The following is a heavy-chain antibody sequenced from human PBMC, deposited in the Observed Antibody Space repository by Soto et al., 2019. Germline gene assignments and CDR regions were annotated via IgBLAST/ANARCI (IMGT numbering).Heavy chain of an antibody. J-gene: IGHJ4*02. D-gene: IGHD6-19*01. CDR1: GFTFRDYA. Sequence: VQLLESGGGLVQPGGSLRLSCAASGFTFRDYAMNWVRQAPGKGLEWVSDISGSGDSARYADSVRGRFTISRDNSRKRLYRQMKSVGVGETAVYYCGKERRGSGWSVCNYWGQGTLVTVSS. CDR2: ISGSGDSA. V-gene: IGHV3-23*01. CDR3: GKERRGSGWSVCNY.